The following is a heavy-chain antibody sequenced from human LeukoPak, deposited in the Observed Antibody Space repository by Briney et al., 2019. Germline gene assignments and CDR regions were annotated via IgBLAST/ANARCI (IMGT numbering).Heavy chain of an antibody. Sequence: PGGSLRLSCAASIFPFNSYRVHWVREAPGKAGECVADISYCGSNKYYADSVKGRFTISRDNSKNTLYMQISSLRAEDTDVYYCAKDTREFLLIVGAMVPDDAFDIWGQGTMVTVSS. CDR2: ISYCGSNK. J-gene: IGHJ3*02. V-gene: IGHV3-30*18. CDR3: AKDTREFLLIVGAMVPDDAFDI. D-gene: IGHD1-26*01. CDR1: IFPFNSYR.